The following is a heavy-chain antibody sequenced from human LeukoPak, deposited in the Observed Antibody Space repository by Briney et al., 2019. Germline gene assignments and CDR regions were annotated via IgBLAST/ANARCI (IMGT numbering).Heavy chain of an antibody. CDR1: GFTFSSYA. CDR2: ISYDGSNK. D-gene: IGHD3-16*01. Sequence: GGSLRLSWAASGFTFSSYAMHWVRQAPGKGLEWVAVISYDGSNKYYADSVKGRFTISRDNSKNTLYLQMNSLRAEDTAVYFCARDRDYVWGSYCDYWGQGTLVTVSS. J-gene: IGHJ4*02. V-gene: IGHV3-30*04. CDR3: ARDRDYVWGSYCDY.